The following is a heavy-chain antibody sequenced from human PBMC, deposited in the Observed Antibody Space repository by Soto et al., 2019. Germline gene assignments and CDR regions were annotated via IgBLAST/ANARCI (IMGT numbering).Heavy chain of an antibody. CDR3: AKDGNSGSYYLFDY. CDR1: GFTFVSYA. D-gene: IGHD1-26*01. J-gene: IGHJ4*02. V-gene: IGHV3-23*01. Sequence: GGSLRLSCGASGFTFVSYAMTWVRQAPGKGLEWVSSISGSGGSTYYADSVKGRFTISRDNSKNSLYLQMNSLRTEDTALYYCAKDGNSGSYYLFDYWGQGTLVTVSS. CDR2: ISGSGGST.